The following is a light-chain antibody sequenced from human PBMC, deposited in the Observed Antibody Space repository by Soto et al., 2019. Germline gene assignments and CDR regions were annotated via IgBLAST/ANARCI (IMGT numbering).Light chain of an antibody. CDR1: SGSIASNF. J-gene: IGLJ3*02. CDR3: QSFDSNSQV. Sequence: NFMLTQPRSVSESPGKTVTISCTRSSGSIASNFVQWYRQRPGSSPTTVIYEDNQRPSGVPDRFSGSIDSSSNSASLTISGLQTEDEADYYCQSFDSNSQVFGGGTKVTVL. V-gene: IGLV6-57*01. CDR2: EDN.